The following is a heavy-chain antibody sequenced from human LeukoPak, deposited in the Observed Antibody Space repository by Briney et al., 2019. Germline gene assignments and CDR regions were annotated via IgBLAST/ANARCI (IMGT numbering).Heavy chain of an antibody. CDR1: GGSFSGYY. V-gene: IGHV4-34*01. J-gene: IGHJ5*02. D-gene: IGHD1-26*01. CDR2: INHSGST. Sequence: SETLPLTCAVYGGSFSGYYWSWIRQPPGKGLEWIGEINHSGSTNYNPSLKSRVTISVDTSKNQFSLKLSSVTAADTAVYYCARGGEYGGSPFDPWGQGTLVTVSS. CDR3: ARGGEYGGSPFDP.